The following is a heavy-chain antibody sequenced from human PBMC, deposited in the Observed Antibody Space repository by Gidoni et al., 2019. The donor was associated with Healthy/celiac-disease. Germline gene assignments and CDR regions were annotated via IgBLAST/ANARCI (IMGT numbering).Heavy chain of an antibody. CDR1: GFTFSSYS. CDR3: ARDPSGSHRINRPDAFDI. J-gene: IGHJ3*02. Sequence: EVQLVESGGGLVQPGGSLRLSCAASGFTFSSYSMNWVRQAPGKGLEWVSYISSSSSTIYYADSVKGRFTISRDNAKNSLYLQMNSLRDEDTAVYYCARDPSGSHRINRPDAFDIWGQGTMVTVSS. D-gene: IGHD1-26*01. CDR2: ISSSSSTI. V-gene: IGHV3-48*02.